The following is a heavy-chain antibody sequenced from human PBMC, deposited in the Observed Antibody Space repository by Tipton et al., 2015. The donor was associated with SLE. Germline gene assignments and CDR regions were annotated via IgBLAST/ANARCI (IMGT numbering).Heavy chain of an antibody. Sequence: TLSLTCTVSGGSIRSYYWTWIRQTPGEGLEWVGTIFNTGATYYNSSLKSRVAISADTSKNQFSLTLMSVTGADTAAYFCARARSDDTFWTDYFYFFYYMDFWGKGTTVTVSS. CDR2: IFNTGAT. CDR3: ARARSDDTFWTDYFYFFYYMDF. V-gene: IGHV4-59*12. CDR1: GGSIRSYY. D-gene: IGHD3/OR15-3a*01. J-gene: IGHJ6*03.